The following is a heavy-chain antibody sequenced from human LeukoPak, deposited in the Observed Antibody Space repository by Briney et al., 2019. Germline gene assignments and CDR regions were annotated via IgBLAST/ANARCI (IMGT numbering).Heavy chain of an antibody. V-gene: IGHV3-30-3*01. CDR2: ISYDGSNK. J-gene: IGHJ3*02. D-gene: IGHD2-15*01. Sequence: GGSLRHSCAASGFTFSSYAMHWVRQAPGKGLEWVAVISYDGSNKYYADSVKGRFTISRDNSKNTLYLQMNSLRAEDTAVYYCARGGELLPGPGDDAFDIWGQGTMVTVSS. CDR1: GFTFSSYA. CDR3: ARGGELLPGPGDDAFDI.